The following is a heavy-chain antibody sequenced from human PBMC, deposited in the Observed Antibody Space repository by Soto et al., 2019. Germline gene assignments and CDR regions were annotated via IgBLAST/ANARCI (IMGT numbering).Heavy chain of an antibody. CDR3: ARDGWGSNWYFDL. J-gene: IGHJ2*01. CDR1: GVTFKDYG. V-gene: IGHV3-30*03. D-gene: IGHD3-16*01. Sequence: QVQLVESGGGVAQPGRSLRLSCGAPGVTFKDYGMHWVRQAPGKGLEWVAVISYDGKQTYYADSVKGRFTISKDKSKRTLFLQMNSLRVDDTAVHYFARDGWGSNWYFDLWGRGTLVTVSS. CDR2: ISYDGKQT.